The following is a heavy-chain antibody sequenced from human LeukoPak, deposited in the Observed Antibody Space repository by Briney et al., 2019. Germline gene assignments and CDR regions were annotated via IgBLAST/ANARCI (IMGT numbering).Heavy chain of an antibody. Sequence: SETLSLTCTVSGGSISSSSYYWGWIRQPPGKGLEWIGSIYYSGSTYYNPSLKSRVTISVDTSKNQFSLKLSSVTAADTAVYYCARVIVVVVAANNYFDYWGQGTLVTVSS. CDR3: ARVIVVVVAANNYFDY. D-gene: IGHD2-15*01. CDR2: IYYSGST. V-gene: IGHV4-39*01. J-gene: IGHJ4*02. CDR1: GGSISSSSYY.